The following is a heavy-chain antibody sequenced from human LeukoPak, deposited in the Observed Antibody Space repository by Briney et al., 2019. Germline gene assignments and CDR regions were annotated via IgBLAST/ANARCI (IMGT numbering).Heavy chain of an antibody. Sequence: PGGSLRLSCAASGLTFSNYAMNWVRQAPGKGLEWVPYISDSGGSTHYADSVKGRFTISRDNAKNSLYLQMNSLRAEDTAVYHCVREGLGFAHGFDYWGQGALVIVSS. CDR3: VREGLGFAHGFDY. J-gene: IGHJ4*02. V-gene: IGHV3-23*01. D-gene: IGHD2-8*01. CDR2: ISDSGGST. CDR1: GLTFSNYA.